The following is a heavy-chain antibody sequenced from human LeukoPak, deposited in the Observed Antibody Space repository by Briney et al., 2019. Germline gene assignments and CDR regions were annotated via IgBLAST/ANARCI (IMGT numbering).Heavy chain of an antibody. Sequence: PGGSLRLSCAASGFTVSNNYMSWVRQAPGKGLEWVSAISGSGGSTYYADSVKGRFTISRDNSKNTLYLQMNSLRAEDTAVYYCAKVEMATLGWVDYWGQGTLVTVSS. J-gene: IGHJ4*02. CDR1: GFTVSNNY. D-gene: IGHD5-24*01. CDR3: AKVEMATLGWVDY. CDR2: ISGSGGST. V-gene: IGHV3-23*01.